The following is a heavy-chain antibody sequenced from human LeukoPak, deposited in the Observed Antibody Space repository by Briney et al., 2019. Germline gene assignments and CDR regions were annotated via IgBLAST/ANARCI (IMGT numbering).Heavy chain of an antibody. D-gene: IGHD6-19*01. CDR1: GFTFSNYG. CDR2: IRYDGSNK. V-gene: IGHV3-30*02. CDR3: AKDGVLAGRYYYYYYMDV. J-gene: IGHJ6*03. Sequence: GGSLRLSCAASGFTFSNYGMHWVRQAPGKGLEWGAFIRYDGSNKYSVDSVKGRFTISRDNSKNTLYLQMNSLRAEDTAVYYCAKDGVLAGRYYYYYYMDVWGKGTTVTISS.